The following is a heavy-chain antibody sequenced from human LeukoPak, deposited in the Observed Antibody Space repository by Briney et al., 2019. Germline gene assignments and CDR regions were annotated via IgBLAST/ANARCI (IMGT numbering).Heavy chain of an antibody. Sequence: PSETLSLTCAVSGYSISNGSYWGWIRQPPGKGLEWIGSVYHSGSTYYNPSLKRRATISIDTSKNQFSLKLRSVTAADTAVYYCASREYQQPNGKDYWGQGTLVTVSS. CDR2: VYHSGST. D-gene: IGHD2-2*01. CDR1: GYSISNGSY. CDR3: ASREYQQPNGKDY. J-gene: IGHJ4*02. V-gene: IGHV4-38-2*01.